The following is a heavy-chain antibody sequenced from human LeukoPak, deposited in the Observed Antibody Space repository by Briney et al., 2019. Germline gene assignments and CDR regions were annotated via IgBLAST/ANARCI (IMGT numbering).Heavy chain of an antibody. CDR3: ARAATTYYYDTSGYY. V-gene: IGHV3-48*04. CDR2: ISSSGSNI. J-gene: IGHJ4*02. D-gene: IGHD3-22*01. CDR1: GFTFSSYS. Sequence: PGGSLRLSCATSGFTFSSYSMNWVRQAPGKGLEWVSYISSSGSNIYYADSVKSRFTISRDDAKNSLYLQMDSLRAEDTAVYYCARAATTYYYDTSGYYWGQGTLVTVSS.